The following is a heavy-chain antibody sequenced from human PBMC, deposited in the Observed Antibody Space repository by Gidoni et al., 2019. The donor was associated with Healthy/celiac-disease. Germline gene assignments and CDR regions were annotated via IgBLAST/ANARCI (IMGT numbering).Heavy chain of an antibody. CDR1: GGSISSSSYY. D-gene: IGHD4-17*01. J-gene: IGHJ4*02. CDR3: ASYGDYVFDY. CDR2: IYYSGST. V-gene: IGHV4-39*01. Sequence: QLQLQESGPGLVKPSETLSPTCTVSGGSISSSSYYWGWIRQPPGMGLEWIGSIYYSGSTYYNPSLKSRVTISVDTSKNQFSLKLSSVTAADTAVYYCASYGDYVFDYWGQGTLVTVSS.